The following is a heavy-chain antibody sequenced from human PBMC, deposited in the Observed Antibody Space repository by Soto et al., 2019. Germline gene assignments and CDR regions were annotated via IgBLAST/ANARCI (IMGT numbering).Heavy chain of an antibody. J-gene: IGHJ3*02. D-gene: IGHD2-15*01. CDR1: GGSISNYY. V-gene: IGHV4-4*07. CDR3: ARFHPSGGTSSPNAFDI. Sequence: QVQLQEPGPGLVKPSETLSLTCTVSGGSISNYYWNWIRQPAGKGLEWIGRIYSGGTTIYNPTLESRVTMSLDTSTNQFSLKLSSVTAAGTAVDFGARFHPSGGTSSPNAFDIWGQGTMVTVSS. CDR2: IYSGGTT.